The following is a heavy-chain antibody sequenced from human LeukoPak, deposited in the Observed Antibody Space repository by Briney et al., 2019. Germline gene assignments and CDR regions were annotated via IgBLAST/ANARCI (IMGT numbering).Heavy chain of an antibody. Sequence: PSETLSLTCAVYGGSFSGYYWSWIRQPPGKGLEWIGEINHSGSTNYNPSLKSRVTISVDTSKNQFSLKLSSVTAADTAVYYCARGYYYGSGSYFAYYYHGMDVWGQGTTVTVSS. CDR2: INHSGST. J-gene: IGHJ6*02. CDR1: GGSFSGYY. D-gene: IGHD3-10*01. CDR3: ARGYYYGSGSYFAYYYHGMDV. V-gene: IGHV4-34*01.